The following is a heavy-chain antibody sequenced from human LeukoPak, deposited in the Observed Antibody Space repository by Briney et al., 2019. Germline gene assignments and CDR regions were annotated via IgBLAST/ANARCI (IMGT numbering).Heavy chain of an antibody. V-gene: IGHV1-2*02. J-gene: IGHJ4*02. D-gene: IGHD6-6*01. CDR3: AREQYSSPAGTDY. Sequence: ASVKLSCKASGDTFSGYYMHWVRQAPGQGLEWMGWIDPNSGGTNNPQQIQGRATMISNTTIRTAYMELSRLKPDDTALHYCAREQYSSPAGTDYPGQGTLVTVPP. CDR2: IDPNSGGT. CDR1: GDTFSGYY.